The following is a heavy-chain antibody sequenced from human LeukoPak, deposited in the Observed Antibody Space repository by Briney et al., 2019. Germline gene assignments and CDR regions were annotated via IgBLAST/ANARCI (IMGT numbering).Heavy chain of an antibody. D-gene: IGHD1-26*01. CDR3: AKGDIGGSIYYYMDV. Sequence: AGGSLTPSCAASGFTFSSCAMTWVRQAPGKGLEWVSAIRGSGGSTYYTDSVKGRFTISRDSSKNTLYLQMNSLRAEDTAVYYCAKGDIGGSIYYYMDVWGKGTTVTVSS. CDR2: IRGSGGST. V-gene: IGHV3-23*01. J-gene: IGHJ6*03. CDR1: GFTFSSCA.